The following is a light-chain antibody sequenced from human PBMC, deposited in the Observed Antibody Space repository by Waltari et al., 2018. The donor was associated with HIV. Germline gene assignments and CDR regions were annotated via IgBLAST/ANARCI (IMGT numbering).Light chain of an antibody. Sequence: EVVMTQSPGTRSVAPGESATLSCRSSENIRNNLAWYQQKPGQAPRLLFYDASARATGIPARFSGSGSGTEFTLTISGLQSEDFAIYYCQQYSRWPPTWTFGQGTKVDVK. CDR1: ENIRNN. J-gene: IGKJ1*01. V-gene: IGKV3-15*01. CDR2: DAS. CDR3: QQYSRWPPTWT.